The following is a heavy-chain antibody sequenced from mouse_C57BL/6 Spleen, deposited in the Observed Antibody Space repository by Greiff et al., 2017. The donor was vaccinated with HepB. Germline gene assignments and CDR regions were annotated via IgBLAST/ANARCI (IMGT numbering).Heavy chain of an antibody. J-gene: IGHJ1*03. CDR2: ISYDGSN. CDR1: GYSITSGYY. Sequence: EVQLQESGPGLVKPSQSLSLTCSVTGYSITSGYYWNWIRQFPGNKLEWMGYISYDGSNNYNPSLKNRISITRDTSKNQFFLKLNSVTTEDTATYYCAREGITTVTPYWYFDVWGTGTTVTVSS. V-gene: IGHV3-6*01. CDR3: AREGITTVTPYWYFDV. D-gene: IGHD1-1*01.